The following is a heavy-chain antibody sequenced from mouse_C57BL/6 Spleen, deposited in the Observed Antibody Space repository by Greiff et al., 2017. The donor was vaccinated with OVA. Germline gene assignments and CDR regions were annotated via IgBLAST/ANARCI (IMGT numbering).Heavy chain of an antibody. D-gene: IGHD2-9*01. CDR3: AREAYYGYDGGDY. Sequence: QVQLKQSGAELARPGASVKLSCKASGYTFTSYGISWVKQRTGQGLEWIGEIYPRSGNTYYNEKFKGKATLTADKSSSTAYMELRSLTSEDSAVYFCAREAYYGYDGGDYWGQGTTLTVSS. CDR1: GYTFTSYG. V-gene: IGHV1-81*01. CDR2: IYPRSGNT. J-gene: IGHJ2*01.